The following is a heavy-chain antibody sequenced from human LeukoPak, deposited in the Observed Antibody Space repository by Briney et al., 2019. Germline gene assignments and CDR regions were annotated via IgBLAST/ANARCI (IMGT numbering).Heavy chain of an antibody. V-gene: IGHV3-48*02. CDR3: ASLSGAWPDLHC. CDR2: ISSSGSIT. Sequence: PGGSLRLSCAASGFAFSSYSMNWVRQAPGTGLEWVSYISSSGSITYYADSVKGRFTISRDNAKKSLYLRLNSLTDEDTAVYYCASLSGAWPDLHCWGQGTPVTVSS. CDR1: GFAFSSYS. D-gene: IGHD2-21*02. J-gene: IGHJ4*02.